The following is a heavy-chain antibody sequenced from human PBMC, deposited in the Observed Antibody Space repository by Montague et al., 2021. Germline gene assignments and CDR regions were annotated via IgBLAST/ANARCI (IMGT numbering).Heavy chain of an antibody. D-gene: IGHD3-10*01. Sequence: SETLSLTCSVSGDSISSYEYYWTWIRQPAGRGLEWIGRVYKRGDTNTNPSLRSRLTLSVDTSKNHFSLTLTSVTAADTAVYFCARDSPVVGPCVGEHKGAFDIWGQGTMVTVSS. CDR3: ARDSPVVGPCVGEHKGAFDI. V-gene: IGHV4-4*07. CDR1: GDSISSYEYY. CDR2: VYKRGDT. J-gene: IGHJ3*02.